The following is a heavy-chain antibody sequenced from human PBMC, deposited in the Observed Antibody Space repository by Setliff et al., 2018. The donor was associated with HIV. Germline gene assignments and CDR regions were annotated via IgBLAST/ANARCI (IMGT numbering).Heavy chain of an antibody. Sequence: ASVKVSCKASGYTFTSYDINWVRQATGQGLEWMGWMNPNSGNTGYAQKFQGRVTMTRNTSISTAYMELSGLRSEDTAVYYCATYHYYDSSGYSNWFDPWGQGTLVNVSS. CDR3: ATYHYYDSSGYSNWFDP. V-gene: IGHV1-8*01. CDR1: GYTFTSYD. D-gene: IGHD3-22*01. CDR2: MNPNSGNT. J-gene: IGHJ5*02.